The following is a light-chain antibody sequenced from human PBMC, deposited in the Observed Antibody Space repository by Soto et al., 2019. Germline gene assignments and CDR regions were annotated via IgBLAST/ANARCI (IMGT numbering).Light chain of an antibody. J-gene: IGKJ1*01. V-gene: IGKV1-39*01. Sequence: DIQMTQSPSSLSASVGDRVTITCRASQSISHYLNWYQQKPGKAPNLLIYAASNLQSGVPSRFSGSGSGTEFTLTISSLQPEDFATYYCQQSYILTWTFGQGTKVEIK. CDR1: QSISHY. CDR3: QQSYILTWT. CDR2: AAS.